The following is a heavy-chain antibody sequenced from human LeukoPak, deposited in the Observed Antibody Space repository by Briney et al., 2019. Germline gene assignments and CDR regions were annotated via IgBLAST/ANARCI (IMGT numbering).Heavy chain of an antibody. CDR1: GYTFTSYG. Sequence: GASVKVSCKASGYTFTSYGISWVRQAPGQGLEWMGWISAYNGNTNYAQKLQGRVTMTTDTSTSTAYMELRSLRSDDTAVYYCARDYGGAVADLYYYYGMDVWGQGTTVTVSS. D-gene: IGHD4-23*01. J-gene: IGHJ6*02. V-gene: IGHV1-18*01. CDR2: ISAYNGNT. CDR3: ARDYGGAVADLYYYYGMDV.